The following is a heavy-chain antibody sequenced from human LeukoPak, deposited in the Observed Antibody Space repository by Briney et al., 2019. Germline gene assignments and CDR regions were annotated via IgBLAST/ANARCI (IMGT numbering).Heavy chain of an antibody. D-gene: IGHD3/OR15-3a*01. J-gene: IGHJ2*01. V-gene: IGHV3-23*01. Sequence: GGSLRLSCAASGFTFSNYAMSWVRQAPGKGLEWVSSISDSGDKTYHADSVKGRFTISRDNSKNTLYLQMNSLRAEDTAVYYCAKDWTGTKPFDLWGRGTLVTVSS. CDR1: GFTFSNYA. CDR2: ISDSGDKT. CDR3: AKDWTGTKPFDL.